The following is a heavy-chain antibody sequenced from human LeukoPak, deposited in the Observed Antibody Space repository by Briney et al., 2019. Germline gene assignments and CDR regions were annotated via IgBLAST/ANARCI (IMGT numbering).Heavy chain of an antibody. V-gene: IGHV3-7*03. CDR3: ARRGDWPYYYGMDV. CDR1: GFPFSTYW. CDR2: IQPDGGVR. Sequence: EGSLRLSCAASGFPFSTYWMSWVRQGPGKGLEWVASIQPDGGVRHYVDSVKGRFTISRDNAKNSLFLQMNSLRVEDTAVYYCARRGDWPYYYGMDVWGQGTTVTVSS. J-gene: IGHJ6*02. D-gene: IGHD2-21*02.